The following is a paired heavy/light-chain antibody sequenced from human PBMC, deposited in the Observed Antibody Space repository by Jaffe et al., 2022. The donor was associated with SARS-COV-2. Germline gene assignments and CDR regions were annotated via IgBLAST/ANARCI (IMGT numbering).Light chain of an antibody. V-gene: IGKV3-20*01. CDR2: GAS. CDR1: QSVSSGY. Sequence: EIVLTQSPGTLSLSPGERATLSCRASQSVSSGYLAWYQQKPGQAPRLLIYGASGRATGIPDRFSGSGSGTDFTLTISRLESDDFAVYYCQQFDDWPWTFGQGTKVETK. CDR3: QQFDDWPWT. J-gene: IGKJ1*01.
Heavy chain of an antibody. CDR1: GFTFSNYE. CDR2: IGSSDSTF. Sequence: EVQLVESGGGVVQPGGSLRLSCAASGFTFSNYEMNWVRQAPGKGLEWISYIGSSDSTFDYADSVKGRFTISRDNAKNSLYLQMNSLRAEDTAVYYCARYGYDEYDYSYYGMDVWGQGTTVTVSS. D-gene: IGHD5-18*01. V-gene: IGHV3-48*03. J-gene: IGHJ6*02. CDR3: ARYGYDEYDYSYYGMDV.